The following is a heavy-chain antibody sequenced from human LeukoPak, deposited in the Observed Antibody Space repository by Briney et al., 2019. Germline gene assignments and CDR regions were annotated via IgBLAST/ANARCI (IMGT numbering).Heavy chain of an antibody. CDR2: IIPIFGTA. D-gene: IGHD3-10*01. J-gene: IGHJ4*02. CDR3: ARISYYYGSGSIAY. CDR1: GGTFSSYA. V-gene: IGHV1-69*05. Sequence: APVKVSCKASGGTFSSYAISWVRQAPGQGLEWMGGIIPIFGTANYAQKFQGRVTMTTDTSTSTAYMELRSLRSDDTAVYYCARISYYYGSGSIAYWGQGTLVTVSS.